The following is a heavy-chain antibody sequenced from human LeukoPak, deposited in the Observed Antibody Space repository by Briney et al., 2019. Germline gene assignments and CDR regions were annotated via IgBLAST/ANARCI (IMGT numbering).Heavy chain of an antibody. CDR2: ISSSDSQI. Sequence: GGSLRLSCAASGFTFSSYAMSWVRQAPGKALEWVSCISSSDSQIYYADAVKGRFTISRDNARNSVYLQMNSLRAEDTAVYYCARAGDLLAGYYNYYYYGMDVWGRGTTVTVSS. J-gene: IGHJ6*02. CDR1: GFTFSSYA. V-gene: IGHV3-21*01. D-gene: IGHD3-9*01. CDR3: ARAGDLLAGYYNYYYYGMDV.